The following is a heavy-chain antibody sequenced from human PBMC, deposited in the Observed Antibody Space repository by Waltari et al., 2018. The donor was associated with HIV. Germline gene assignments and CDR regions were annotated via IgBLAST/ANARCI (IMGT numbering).Heavy chain of an antibody. CDR1: GGTFSSYA. D-gene: IGHD3-3*01. V-gene: IGHV1-69*11. J-gene: IGHJ5*02. CDR2: IIPTPGTT. CDR3: ARLGRSRFLEWIPFDP. Sequence: QVQLVQSGAEVKKPGSSVKVSCKASGGTFSSYAISWVRQAPGQGLEWMGGIIPTPGTTNYEQKFQGRVTITADESTSTDNMELNSLKSEDTAVYYCARLGRSRFLEWIPFDPWGQGTLVTVSS.